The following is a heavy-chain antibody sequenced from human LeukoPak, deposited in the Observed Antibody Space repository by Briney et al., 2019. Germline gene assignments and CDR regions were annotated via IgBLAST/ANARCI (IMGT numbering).Heavy chain of an antibody. J-gene: IGHJ6*03. V-gene: IGHV1-2*02. CDR1: LYTLTVYY. CDR2: INPNSGGT. D-gene: IGHD5-24*01. Sequence: ASVRVSSEASLYTLTVYYMQWVRPAPGQGLEWMGWINPNSGGTNYAQKLRGRVTITRDTSISTAYMELSRLRSDDTAVYWCARGDGYMPYYMDVWGKGTTVTISS. CDR3: ARGDGYMPYYMDV.